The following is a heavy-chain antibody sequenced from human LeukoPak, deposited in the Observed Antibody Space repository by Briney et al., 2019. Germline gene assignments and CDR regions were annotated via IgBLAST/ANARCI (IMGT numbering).Heavy chain of an antibody. CDR1: GDSVSSNSAA. Sequence: PSQTLSLTCAISGDSVSSNSAAWNWIRQSPSRGLEWLGRTYYRSKWYNDYAVSVKSRITINPDTSKNQFSLQLNSVTPEDTAVYYCARDAGDPLIYYYYYGMDVWGQGTTVTVSS. D-gene: IGHD7-27*01. J-gene: IGHJ6*02. V-gene: IGHV6-1*01. CDR3: ARDAGDPLIYYYYYGMDV. CDR2: TYYRSKWYN.